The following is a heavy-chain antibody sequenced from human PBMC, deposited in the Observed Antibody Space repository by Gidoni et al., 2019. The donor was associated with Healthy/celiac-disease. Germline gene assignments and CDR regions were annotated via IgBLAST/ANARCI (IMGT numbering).Heavy chain of an antibody. CDR1: GFTVSSHD. Sequence: EVQLVESGGGLVQPGGSLRLSCAASGFTVSSHDMSWVRQAPGKGLEWVSVIYSGGSTYYADSVKGRFTISRDNSKNTLYLQMNSLRAEDTAVYYCARGMAYYYDSSGYYLDYWGQGTLVTVSS. CDR3: ARGMAYYYDSSGYYLDY. D-gene: IGHD3-22*01. V-gene: IGHV3-66*02. CDR2: IYSGGST. J-gene: IGHJ4*02.